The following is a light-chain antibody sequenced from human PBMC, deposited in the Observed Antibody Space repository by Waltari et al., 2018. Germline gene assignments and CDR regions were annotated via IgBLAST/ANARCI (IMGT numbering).Light chain of an antibody. V-gene: IGLV2-14*03. CDR2: DVS. CDR3: SSYSSTSTFYV. CDR1: SSDIGAYDY. Sequence: QSALTQPASVSGSPGQSVTISCTGSSSDIGAYDYVSWYQQHPDKGPKLLVYDVSQRPSGVSNRFSGSKSGNTASLVISGLRAEDEADYYCSSYSSTSTFYVFGTGT. J-gene: IGLJ1*01.